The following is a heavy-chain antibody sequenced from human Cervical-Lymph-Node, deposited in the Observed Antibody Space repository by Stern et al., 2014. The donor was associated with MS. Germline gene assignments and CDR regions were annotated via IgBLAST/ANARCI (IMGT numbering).Heavy chain of an antibody. CDR1: GGTFSSSYA. J-gene: IGHJ5*02. CDR2: IIPILGLA. CDR3: ARGIVSNRAAATQHNLFDP. V-gene: IGHV1-69*04. Sequence: QVQLMQSGAEVKKPGSSMNVSCKTSGGTFSSSYAITWLRQAPGQGLEWMGRIIPILGLANYAHNFQGRVTITADTSTNTTYLELSSLRSEDTAVYYCARGIVSNRAAATQHNLFDPWGQGTLVTVSS. D-gene: IGHD2-15*01.